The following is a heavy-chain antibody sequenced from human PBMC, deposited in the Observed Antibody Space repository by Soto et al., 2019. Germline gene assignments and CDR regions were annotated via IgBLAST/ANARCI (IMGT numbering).Heavy chain of an antibody. D-gene: IGHD2-2*01. J-gene: IGHJ5*02. CDR2: IVPIVGTA. V-gene: IGHV1-69*01. Sequence: QVQLVQSGAEVKKPGSSVKVSCKASGGTFSSYAISWVRQAPVQGVEWMGGIVPIVGTANYAQKFQGRVTITADESTSTAYMELSSLRSEDTAVYYCAREIVVVPAAKLGTQRGWFDPWGQGTLVTVSS. CDR3: AREIVVVPAAKLGTQRGWFDP. CDR1: GGTFSSYA.